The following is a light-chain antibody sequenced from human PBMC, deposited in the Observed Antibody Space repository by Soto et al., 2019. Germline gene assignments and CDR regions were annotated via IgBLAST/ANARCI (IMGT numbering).Light chain of an antibody. V-gene: IGKV3-11*01. CDR1: QSVSSY. CDR3: QQRSNWL. CDR2: DAS. Sequence: EIGLTQSPATVSLSPGERGTLSCRASQSVSSYLAWYQQKPGQAPRLLIYDASSRATGIPARFSGSGSGTDFTLTISSLEPEDFAVYYCQQRSNWLFGGGTKVEIK. J-gene: IGKJ4*01.